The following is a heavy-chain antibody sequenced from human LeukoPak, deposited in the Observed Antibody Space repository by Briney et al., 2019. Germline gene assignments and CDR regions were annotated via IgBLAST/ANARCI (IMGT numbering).Heavy chain of an antibody. J-gene: IGHJ4*02. CDR2: INSDGSST. D-gene: IGHD3-10*01. CDR1: GFTFSINW. V-gene: IGHV3-74*01. Sequence: GGSLRLSCAASGFTFSINWMHWVRQAPGKGLVWVSHINSDGSSTNYADSVKGRFTISRDNSKYTVYLEMNSLRVEDTAMYYCSKERPEEYYASGSYFDYWGQGTLVTVSS. CDR3: SKERPEEYYASGSYFDY.